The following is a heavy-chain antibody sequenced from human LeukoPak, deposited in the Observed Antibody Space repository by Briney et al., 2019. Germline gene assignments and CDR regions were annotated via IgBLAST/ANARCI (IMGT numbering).Heavy chain of an antibody. CDR1: GGSISSSNW. CDR3: ARLTGYSSSWYPADY. CDR2: IYHSGST. J-gene: IGHJ4*02. Sequence: GSLSLTCAVSGGSISSSNWWSWVRQPPGKGLEWIGEIYHSGSTNYNPSLKSRVTISVDKSKNQFSLKLSSVTAADTAVYYCARLTGYSSSWYPADYWGQGTLVTVSS. V-gene: IGHV4-4*02. D-gene: IGHD6-13*01.